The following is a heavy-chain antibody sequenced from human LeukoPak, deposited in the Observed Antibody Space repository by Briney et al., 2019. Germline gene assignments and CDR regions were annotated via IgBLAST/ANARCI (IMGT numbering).Heavy chain of an antibody. V-gene: IGHV3-33*01. CDR1: GFTFSSYG. Sequence: GGSLRHSCAASGFTFSSYGMHWVRQAPGKGLEWVAVIWYDGSNKYYADSVKGRFTISRDNSKNTLYLQMNSLRAEDTAVYYCAREAYIAVAGTDYYYYVMDVWGKGTTVTVSS. CDR3: AREAYIAVAGTDYYYYVMDV. J-gene: IGHJ6*04. CDR2: IWYDGSNK. D-gene: IGHD6-19*01.